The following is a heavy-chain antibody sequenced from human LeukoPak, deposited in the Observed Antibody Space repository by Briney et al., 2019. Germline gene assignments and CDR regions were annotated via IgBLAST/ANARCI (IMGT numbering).Heavy chain of an antibody. J-gene: IGHJ4*02. CDR1: GFSLSDYW. CDR3: ARDFKDGHF. CDR2: INTDGTMT. V-gene: IGHV3-74*01. Sequence: QPGGSLRLSCAASGFSLSDYWMHWVRQAPGKGLEWVSIINTDGTMTYYADSVKGRFIISRDNAKNTLYLQMSSLGAEDTALYYCARDFKDGHFWGQGTLVTVSS.